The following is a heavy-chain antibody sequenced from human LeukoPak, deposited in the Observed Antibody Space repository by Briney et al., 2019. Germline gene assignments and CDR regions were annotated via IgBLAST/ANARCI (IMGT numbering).Heavy chain of an antibody. CDR3: VRSTRGIYLEAY. J-gene: IGHJ4*02. CDR2: MNPISGHT. D-gene: IGHD1-26*01. Sequence: ASVKVSCRASGFTFTSYDINWVRQSTGQGLEWMGWMNPISGHTGYAQKFQGRVTMTRDTSLDTAYMELSSLSSADTGLYFCVRSTRGIYLEAYWGQGTLVTVSS. V-gene: IGHV1-8*01. CDR1: GFTFTSYD.